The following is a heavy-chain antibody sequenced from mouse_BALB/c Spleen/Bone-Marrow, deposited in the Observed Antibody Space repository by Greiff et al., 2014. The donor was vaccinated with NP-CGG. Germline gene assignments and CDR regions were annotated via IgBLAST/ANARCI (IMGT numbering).Heavy chain of an antibody. J-gene: IGHJ4*01. D-gene: IGHD1-2*01. CDR3: ARHYGYVDAMDY. V-gene: IGHV5-6-5*01. CDR2: ITGGGTT. CDR1: GITVSSYT. Sequence: DVHLVESGGGLVKPGESLKFPCAASGITVSSYTMSWVRQTPEKRLEWVASITGGGTTYYPDSVKGRFTISRDNARNILYLQVSSLRSEDTAMYYCARHYGYVDAMDYWGQGTSVTVSS.